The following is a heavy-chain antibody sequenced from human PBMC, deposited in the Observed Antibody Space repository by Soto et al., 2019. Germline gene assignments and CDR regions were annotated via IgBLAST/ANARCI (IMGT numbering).Heavy chain of an antibody. CDR3: ARGISQAVAPIMGCYFDY. Sequence: VQLVESGGGVVQPGRSLRLSCAASGFIFDTYWMTWVRQAPGRGLEWVASIKEHGGQSFYADSVRGRFTISRDNPKNSVYLQMNSLRAEDTAVYYCARGISQAVAPIMGCYFDYWGQGTLLTVSS. CDR2: IKEHGGQS. J-gene: IGHJ4*02. D-gene: IGHD6-19*01. V-gene: IGHV3-7*03. CDR1: GFIFDTYW.